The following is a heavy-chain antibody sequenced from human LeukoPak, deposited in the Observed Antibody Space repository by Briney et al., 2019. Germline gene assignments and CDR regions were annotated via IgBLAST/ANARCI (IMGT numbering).Heavy chain of an antibody. CDR1: GYTFTSYD. CDR2: INTNTGNP. CDR3: ARVVSVGATVRIFDY. J-gene: IGHJ4*02. V-gene: IGHV7-4-1*02. D-gene: IGHD1-26*01. Sequence: ASVKVSCKASGYTFTSYDINWVRQAPGQGLEWMGWINTNTGNPTYAQGFTGRFVFSLDTSVSTAYLQISSLKAEDTAVYYCARVVSVGATVRIFDYWGQGTLVTVSS.